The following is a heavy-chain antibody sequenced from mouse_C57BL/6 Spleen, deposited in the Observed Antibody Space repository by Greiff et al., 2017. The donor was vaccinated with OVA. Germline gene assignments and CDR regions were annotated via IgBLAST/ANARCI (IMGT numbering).Heavy chain of an antibody. CDR3: ARLNWDWFAY. D-gene: IGHD4-1*01. J-gene: IGHJ3*01. CDR1: GFTFSSYA. Sequence: EVMLVESGGGLVKPGGSLKLSCAASGFTFSSYAMSWVRQTPEKRLEWVATISDGGTYTYYPDNVKGRFTISRDNAKNNLYLQMSHLKSEDTAMYYCARLNWDWFAYWGQGTLLTVSA. V-gene: IGHV5-4*03. CDR2: ISDGGTYT.